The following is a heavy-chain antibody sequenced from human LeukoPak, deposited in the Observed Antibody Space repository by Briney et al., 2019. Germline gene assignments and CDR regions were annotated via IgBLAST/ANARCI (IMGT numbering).Heavy chain of an antibody. V-gene: IGHV4-34*01. J-gene: IGHJ4*02. Sequence: PSETLSLTCAVYGGSFSNYYWSWIRQPPGKGLEWIGEIYHSGSTNYNPSLKSRVTISVGTSKNQFSLKLNSVTAADTAVYYCARRHYYGSGSYFAYWGQGTLVTVSS. D-gene: IGHD3-10*01. CDR3: ARRHYYGSGSYFAY. CDR2: IYHSGST. CDR1: GGSFSNYY.